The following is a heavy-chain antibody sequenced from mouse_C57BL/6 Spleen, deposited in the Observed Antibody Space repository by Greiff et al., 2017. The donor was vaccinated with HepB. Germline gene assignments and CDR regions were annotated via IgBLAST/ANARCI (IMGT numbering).Heavy chain of an antibody. CDR3: ARHEGYDGYYFYAMDY. CDR1: GFSLTSYG. D-gene: IGHD2-3*01. Sequence: VQLQESGPGLVAPSQSLSITCTVSGFSLTSYGVHWVRQPPGKGLEWLVVIWSDGSTTYNSALKSRLSISKDNSKSHVFLKMNSLQTDDTAMYYCARHEGYDGYYFYAMDYWGQGTSVTVSS. V-gene: IGHV2-6-1*01. CDR2: IWSDGST. J-gene: IGHJ4*01.